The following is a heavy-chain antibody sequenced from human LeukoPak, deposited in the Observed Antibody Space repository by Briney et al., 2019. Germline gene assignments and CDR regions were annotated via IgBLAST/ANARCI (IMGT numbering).Heavy chain of an antibody. Sequence: SVKVSCKASGSTFSSYAVSWVRQAPGQGLQWMGGIISIFGTTNYAQKFQGRVTITADESTNTAYMELSSLTSEDTAVYYCARVPHSNYGMDVWGQGTTVTVSS. CDR3: ARVPHSNYGMDV. D-gene: IGHD2-15*01. J-gene: IGHJ6*02. CDR2: IISIFGTT. CDR1: GSTFSSYA. V-gene: IGHV1-69*13.